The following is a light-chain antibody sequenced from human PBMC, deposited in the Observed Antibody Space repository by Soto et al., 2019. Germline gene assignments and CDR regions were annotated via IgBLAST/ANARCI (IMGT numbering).Light chain of an antibody. CDR1: QSISNY. CDR2: AAS. J-gene: IGKJ2*01. Sequence: DIQMTQSPSSLSASVGDRVTITCRASQSISNYLNWYQHKPGKAPKLLIYAASSLQSGVPSRFSGSGSGTDFTLTISSLQPEDFATYYCQQSHTAPPYTFGQGTKLDIK. CDR3: QQSHTAPPYT. V-gene: IGKV1-39*01.